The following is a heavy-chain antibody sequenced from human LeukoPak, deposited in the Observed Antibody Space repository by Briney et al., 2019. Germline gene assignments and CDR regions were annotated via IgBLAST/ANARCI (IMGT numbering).Heavy chain of an antibody. CDR3: ARGGVYSTSAVDY. J-gene: IGHJ4*02. CDR2: ISGGGDAT. D-gene: IGHD6-6*01. CDR1: AFIFITYA. V-gene: IGHV3-23*01. Sequence: GGSLRLSCAASAFIFITYAMSWVRQAPGKGLEWVSTISGGGDATYYADSVKGRFTISRDNVKNTLYLQMNSLRAEDTAVYYCARGGVYSTSAVDYWGQGTLVTVSS.